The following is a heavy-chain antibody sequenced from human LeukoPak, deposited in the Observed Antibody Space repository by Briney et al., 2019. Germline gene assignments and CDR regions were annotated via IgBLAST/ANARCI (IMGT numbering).Heavy chain of an antibody. V-gene: IGHV4-59*12. D-gene: IGHD3-10*01. J-gene: IGHJ4*02. CDR3: ARDRYYYGSGSYYNPGLTPFDY. CDR1: GGSISSYY. CDR2: IYYSGST. Sequence: SSETLPLTCTVSGGSISSYYWSWIRQPPGKGLEWIGYIYYSGSTNYNPSLKSRVTISVDTSKNQFSLKLSSVTAAGTAVYYCARDRYYYGSGSYYNPGLTPFDYWGQGTLVTVSS.